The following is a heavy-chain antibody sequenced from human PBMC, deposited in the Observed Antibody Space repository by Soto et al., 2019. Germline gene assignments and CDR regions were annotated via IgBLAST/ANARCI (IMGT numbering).Heavy chain of an antibody. CDR3: ARGDATKIVVTTYYAMDV. V-gene: IGHV1-69*12. D-gene: IGHD3-22*01. Sequence: QVQLVQSGAEVKKPGSSVKVSCKASGGSLSNYGISWCRRAPGQGLEWMGAIIPVFVTPNYAQKFQDRVTITADESTSTVYMEVRSLTSEDTAVYYCARGDATKIVVTTYYAMDVWGQGTTVTVSS. CDR2: IIPVFVTP. J-gene: IGHJ6*02. CDR1: GGSLSNYG.